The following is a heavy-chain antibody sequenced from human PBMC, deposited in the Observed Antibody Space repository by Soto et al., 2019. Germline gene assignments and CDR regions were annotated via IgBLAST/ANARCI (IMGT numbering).Heavy chain of an antibody. CDR2: IIPIFGTA. CDR3: AWGELNYYYYGMDV. J-gene: IGHJ6*02. Sequence: SVKVSCKASGGTFSSYAISWVRQAPGQGLEWMGGIIPIFGTANYAQKFQGRVTITADESTSTAYMELSSLRSEDTAVYYCAWGELNYYYYGMDVWGQGTTVTVSS. CDR1: GGTFSSYA. V-gene: IGHV1-69*13. D-gene: IGHD7-27*01.